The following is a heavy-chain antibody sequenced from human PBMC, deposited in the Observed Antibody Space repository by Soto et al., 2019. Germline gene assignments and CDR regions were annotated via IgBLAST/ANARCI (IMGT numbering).Heavy chain of an antibody. Sequence: GASVKVSCKASGYIFTTYGISWVRQAPGQGLEWMGWISAYNGKTNYVQKLQGRVTMTTDTSTSTAYMELRSLRSDDTAVYYCAIDLSVAGPRSHMDVWAKGPTVTVSS. CDR2: ISAYNGKT. J-gene: IGHJ6*03. D-gene: IGHD6-19*01. CDR3: AIDLSVAGPRSHMDV. CDR1: GYIFTTYG. V-gene: IGHV1-18*01.